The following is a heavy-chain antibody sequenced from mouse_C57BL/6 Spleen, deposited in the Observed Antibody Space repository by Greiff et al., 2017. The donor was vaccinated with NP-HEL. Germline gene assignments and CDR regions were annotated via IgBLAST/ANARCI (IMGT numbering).Heavy chain of an antibody. D-gene: IGHD2-5*01. V-gene: IGHV1-26*01. CDR1: GYTFTDYY. CDR3: ARGDSKPAMDY. Sequence: EVQLQQSGPELVKPGASVKISCKASGYTFTDYYMNWVKQSHGKSLEWIGDINPNNGGTSYNQKFKGKATLTVDKSSSTAYMELRSLTSEDSAVYYCARGDSKPAMDYWGQGTSVTVSS. CDR2: INPNNGGT. J-gene: IGHJ4*01.